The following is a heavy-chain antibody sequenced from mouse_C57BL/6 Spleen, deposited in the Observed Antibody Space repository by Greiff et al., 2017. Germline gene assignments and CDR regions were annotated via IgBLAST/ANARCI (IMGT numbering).Heavy chain of an antibody. CDR3: TRDRHYGSSSAWFAY. CDR1: GFTFSSYA. D-gene: IGHD1-1*01. Sequence: EVQLVESGEGLVKPGGSLKLSCAASGFTFSSYAMSWVRQTPEKRLEWVAYISSGGYYIYYADTVKGRFTISRANARNTLYLQMSSLKSEDTAMYYCTRDRHYGSSSAWFAYWGQGTLVTVSA. J-gene: IGHJ3*01. V-gene: IGHV5-9-1*02. CDR2: ISSGGYYI.